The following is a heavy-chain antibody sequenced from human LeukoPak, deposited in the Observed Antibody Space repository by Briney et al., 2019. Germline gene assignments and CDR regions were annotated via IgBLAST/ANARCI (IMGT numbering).Heavy chain of an antibody. CDR3: ARVVVVAAANNWFDP. V-gene: IGHV1-46*01. CDR1: GDTFTTYY. D-gene: IGHD2-15*01. CDR2: INPSGGGT. J-gene: IGHJ5*02. Sequence: ASVKVSCKASGDTFTTYYMHWVRQAPGQGLEWMGIINPSGGGTNYAQKFQGRVTMTRDTSTNTVYMELSSLRSEDTAVYYCARVVVVAAANNWFDPWGQGTLVTVSS.